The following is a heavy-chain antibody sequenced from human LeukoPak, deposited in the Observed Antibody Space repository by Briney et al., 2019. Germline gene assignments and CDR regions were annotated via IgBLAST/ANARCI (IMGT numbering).Heavy chain of an antibody. Sequence: GGSLRLSCAASGFTFSSYAMSWVRQGPGEGLEWVSAISGGGDMTHYTDSVKGRFTISRDNSRNVLYLQMNSLRADDAAIYYCARGYCTSTNCNNWFDPWGQGALVTVSS. J-gene: IGHJ5*02. CDR1: GFTFSSYA. D-gene: IGHD2-2*01. CDR3: ARGYCTSTNCNNWFDP. V-gene: IGHV3-23*01. CDR2: ISGGGDMT.